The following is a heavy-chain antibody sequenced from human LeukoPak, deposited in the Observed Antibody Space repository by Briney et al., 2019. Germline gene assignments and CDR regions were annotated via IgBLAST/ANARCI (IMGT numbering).Heavy chain of an antibody. J-gene: IGHJ4*02. CDR2: IGGSGGST. CDR1: GFTFSSYA. CDR3: AKDHSCTNGVCSLGH. Sequence: GGSLRLSCAASGFTFSSYAMSWVRQAPGKGLEWVSAIGGSGGSTDYADSVKGRFTISRDNSKDTLFLQISSLRAEDTAVYYCAKDHSCTNGVCSLGHWGQGTLVIVSS. V-gene: IGHV3-23*01. D-gene: IGHD2-8*01.